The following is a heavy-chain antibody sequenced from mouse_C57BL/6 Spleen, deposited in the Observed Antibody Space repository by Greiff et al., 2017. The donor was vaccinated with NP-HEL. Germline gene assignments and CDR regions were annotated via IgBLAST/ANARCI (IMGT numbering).Heavy chain of an antibody. CDR2: ISSGSSTI. V-gene: IGHV5-17*01. D-gene: IGHD1-1*01. CDR1: GFTFSDYG. CDR3: ARGDYYGSSPWFAY. J-gene: IGHJ3*01. Sequence: EVQRVESGGGLVKPGGSLKLSCAASGFTFSDYGMHWVRQAPEKGLEWVAYISSGSSTIYYADTVKGRFTISRDNAKNTLFLQMTSLRSEDTAMYYCARGDYYGSSPWFAYWGQGTLVTVSA.